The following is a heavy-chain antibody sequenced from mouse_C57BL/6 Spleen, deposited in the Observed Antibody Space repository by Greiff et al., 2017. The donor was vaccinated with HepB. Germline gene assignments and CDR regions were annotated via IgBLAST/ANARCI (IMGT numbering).Heavy chain of an antibody. D-gene: IGHD2-2*01. CDR1: GFTFSSYT. CDR3: ARRGYDGAEFAY. CDR2: ISGGGGNT. Sequence: EVNLVESGGGLVKPGGSLKLSCAASGFTFSSYTMSWVRQTPEKRLEWVATISGGGGNTYYPDSVKGRFPISRDNAKNTLYLQMSSLRSEDTALYYCARRGYDGAEFAYWGQGTLVTVSA. V-gene: IGHV5-9*01. J-gene: IGHJ3*01.